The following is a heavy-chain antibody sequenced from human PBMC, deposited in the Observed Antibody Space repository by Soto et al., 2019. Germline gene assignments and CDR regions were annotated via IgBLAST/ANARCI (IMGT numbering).Heavy chain of an antibody. CDR2: IYYSGST. V-gene: IGHV4-59*01. D-gene: IGHD2-2*01. J-gene: IGHJ5*02. CDR3: ARAYQLLSYPNRFDP. Sequence: SETLSLTCTVSGGSISSYYWSWIRQPPGKGLEWIGYIYYSGSTNYNPSLKSRVTISVDTSKNQFSLKLSSVTAADTAVYYCARAYQLLSYPNRFDPWGQGTLVTVSS. CDR1: GGSISSYY.